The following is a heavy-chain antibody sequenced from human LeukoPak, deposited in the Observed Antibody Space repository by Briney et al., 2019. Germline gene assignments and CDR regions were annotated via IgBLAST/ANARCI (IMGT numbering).Heavy chain of an antibody. CDR3: ALRRLTSAQIIEDNWFDP. D-gene: IGHD2/OR15-2a*01. J-gene: IGHJ5*02. Sequence: TSETLSLTCTVSGGSVSSSGYSWNWIRQPPGKTLEWIGYTYYSGRTNYNPSFKGRVTISLDTSKNQFSLRLTSVTAADTAVYYCALRRLTSAQIIEDNWFDPWGQGTLVTVSS. V-gene: IGHV4-61*08. CDR2: TYYSGRT. CDR1: GGSVSSSGYS.